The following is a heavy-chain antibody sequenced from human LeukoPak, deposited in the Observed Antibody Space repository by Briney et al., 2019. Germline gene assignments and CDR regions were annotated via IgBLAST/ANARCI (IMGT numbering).Heavy chain of an antibody. CDR2: INHSGST. J-gene: IGHJ4*02. Sequence: SETLSLTCAVYGGSFSGYYWSWIRQPPGKGLEWIGEINHSGSTNHNPSLKSRVTISVDTSKNQFSLKLSSVTAADTAVYYCARGRNDYVWGSYRRNRIYYFDYWGQGTLVTVSS. CDR1: GGSFSGYY. D-gene: IGHD3-16*02. CDR3: ARGRNDYVWGSYRRNRIYYFDY. V-gene: IGHV4-34*01.